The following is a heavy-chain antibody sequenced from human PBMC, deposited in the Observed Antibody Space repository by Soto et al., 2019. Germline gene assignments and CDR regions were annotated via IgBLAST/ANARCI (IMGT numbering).Heavy chain of an antibody. CDR1: GDSVSSNSAA. Sequence: QSQTLSLTCAISGDSVSSNSAAWNWIRQSPSRGLEWLGRTYYRSKWYNDYAVSVKSRITINPDTSKNQFSLQLNSVTPEDTAVYYCARWFYGDFLGGGNYYYYGMDVWGQGTTVTVSS. CDR3: ARWFYGDFLGGGNYYYYGMDV. CDR2: TYYRSKWYN. V-gene: IGHV6-1*01. J-gene: IGHJ6*02. D-gene: IGHD4-17*01.